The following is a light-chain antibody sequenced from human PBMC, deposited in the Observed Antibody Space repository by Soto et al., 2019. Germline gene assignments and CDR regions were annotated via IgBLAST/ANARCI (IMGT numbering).Light chain of an antibody. J-gene: IGLJ2*01. V-gene: IGLV1-40*01. CDR2: GNS. CDR3: QSYDSRLGGSV. Sequence: QSVLTQPPSVSGAPGQRVTISCTGSSSNIGAGYDVHWYQQLPGTAPKLLIYGNSNRPSGVPDRFSGSKSGTSASLAITGLQAEDEADYYRQSYDSRLGGSVFGGGTKVTVL. CDR1: SSNIGAGYD.